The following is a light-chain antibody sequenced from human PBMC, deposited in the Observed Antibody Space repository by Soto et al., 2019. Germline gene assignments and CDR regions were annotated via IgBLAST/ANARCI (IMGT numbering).Light chain of an antibody. J-gene: IGLJ7*01. Sequence: NFMLTQPHSVSESPGKTVTISCTRNTGSIANAFVQWYQQRPGSAPTTVIYEDVQRPSGVPDRFSGSIDGSSNSASLIISGLKTEDEADYYCQSYDSTNPFAVFGGGTKLTVL. V-gene: IGLV6-57*03. CDR2: EDV. CDR3: QSYDSTNPFAV. CDR1: TGSIANAF.